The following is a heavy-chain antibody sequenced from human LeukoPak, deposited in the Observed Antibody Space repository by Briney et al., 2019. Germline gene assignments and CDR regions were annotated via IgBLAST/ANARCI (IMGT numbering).Heavy chain of an antibody. Sequence: PSETLSLTCTVSGGSITTGPYYWSWIRRPPGQGLEWIATIYHTGGSYYNSSLKGRATISVDTSKSQFSLKLSSVTAADTALYYCARSLVVAATVDYWGQGTLVTVSS. CDR1: GGSITTGPYY. V-gene: IGHV4-39*01. CDR2: IYHTGGS. D-gene: IGHD2-15*01. CDR3: ARSLVVAATVDY. J-gene: IGHJ4*02.